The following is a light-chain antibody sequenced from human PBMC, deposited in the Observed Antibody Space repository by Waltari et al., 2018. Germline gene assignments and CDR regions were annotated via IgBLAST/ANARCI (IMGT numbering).Light chain of an antibody. V-gene: IGLV2-14*01. CDR2: DVS. CDR1: SSDVGGYNY. Sequence: QSALTQPASVSGSPGQSITISCTGTSSDVGGYNYVSWYQQHPGKAPKLMIHDVSNRPPGVSNRFSGSKSGNTASLTISGLQAEDEADYYCSSYTSISTGVFGGGTKLTVL. CDR3: SSYTSISTGV. J-gene: IGLJ3*02.